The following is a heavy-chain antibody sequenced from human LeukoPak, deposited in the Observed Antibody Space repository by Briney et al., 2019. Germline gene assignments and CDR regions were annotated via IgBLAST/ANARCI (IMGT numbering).Heavy chain of an antibody. J-gene: IGHJ4*02. CDR1: GFTFEDYA. D-gene: IGHD3-22*01. Sequence: GRSLRLSCAASGFTFEDYAMHWVRQAPGKGLEWVSGISWNSGSIGYADSVKGRFTISRDNAKNSLYLQMNSLRAEDTALYYCAKDYYYDSSGSLSYWGQGTLVTVSS. CDR2: ISWNSGSI. CDR3: AKDYYYDSSGSLSY. V-gene: IGHV3-9*01.